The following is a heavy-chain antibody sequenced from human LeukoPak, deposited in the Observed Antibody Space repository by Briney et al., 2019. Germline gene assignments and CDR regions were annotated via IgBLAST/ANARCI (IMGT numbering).Heavy chain of an antibody. CDR3: ARLPYGSGPRGWFDP. J-gene: IGHJ5*02. V-gene: IGHV5-51*01. CDR2: IYPGDSDT. D-gene: IGHD3-10*01. Sequence: GESLQISCKGSGYSFTSYWIGWVRQLPGKGLEWMGIIYPGDSDTRYSPSFQGQVTISADKSISTAYLQWSSLKASDTAMYYCARLPYGSGPRGWFDPWGQGTLVTVSS. CDR1: GYSFTSYW.